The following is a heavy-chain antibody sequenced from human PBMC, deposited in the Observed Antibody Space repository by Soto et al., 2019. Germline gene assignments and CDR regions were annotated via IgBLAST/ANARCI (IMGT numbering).Heavy chain of an antibody. CDR2: IYYSGST. CDR3: ARDRITMVRGVREYYRMDV. D-gene: IGHD3-10*01. J-gene: IGHJ6*02. Sequence: TLSLTCTVSGGSISSGGYYWSWIRQHPGKGLEWIGYIYYSGSTYYNPSLKSRVTISVDTSKNQFSLKLSSVTAADTAVYYCARDRITMVRGVREYYRMDVWGQGTKVTVYS. CDR1: GGSISSGGYY. V-gene: IGHV4-31*03.